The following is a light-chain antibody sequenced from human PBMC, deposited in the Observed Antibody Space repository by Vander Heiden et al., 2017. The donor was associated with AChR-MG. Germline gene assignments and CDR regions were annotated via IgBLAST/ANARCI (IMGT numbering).Light chain of an antibody. CDR2: HVS. CDR3: SSYRTRGPIV. CDR1: SSDLSANNY. J-gene: IGLJ1*01. V-gene: IGLV2-14*01. Sequence: QSALTQPASASGSPGQSITISCSGPSSDLSANNYVAWYQQYPGKAPKLIIYHVSDRPSGVSDRFSGSESGNTASLTISGLQAEDEAEYYCSSYRTRGPIVFGTGTTVTVL.